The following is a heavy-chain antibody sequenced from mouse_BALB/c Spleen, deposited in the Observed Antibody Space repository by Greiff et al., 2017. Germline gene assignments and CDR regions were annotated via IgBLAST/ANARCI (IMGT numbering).Heavy chain of an antibody. D-gene: IGHD1-2*01. CDR2: ISYSGST. CDR3: ARWATATPFAY. Sequence: ESGPGLVKPSQSLSLTCTVTGYSITSDYAWNWIRQFPGNKLEWMGYISYSGSTSYNPSLKSRISITRDTSKNQFFLQLNSVTTEDTATYYCARWATATPFAYWGQGTLVTVSA. J-gene: IGHJ3*01. CDR1: GYSITSDYA. V-gene: IGHV3-2*02.